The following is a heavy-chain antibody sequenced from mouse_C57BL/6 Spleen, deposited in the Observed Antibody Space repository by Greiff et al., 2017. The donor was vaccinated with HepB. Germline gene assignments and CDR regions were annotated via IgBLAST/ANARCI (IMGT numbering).Heavy chain of an antibody. J-gene: IGHJ3*01. CDR2: IHPNSGGT. V-gene: IGHV1-64*01. D-gene: IGHD2-4*01. CDR1: GYTFTSYW. CDR3: ARHYDYDEGFAY. Sequence: QVQLQQPGAELVKPGASVKLSCKASGYTFTSYWMHWVKQRPGQGLEWIGMIHPNSGGTNYNEKFKSKATLTVDKSSSTAYMQLSSLTSEDSAVYYCARHYDYDEGFAYWGQGTLVTVSA.